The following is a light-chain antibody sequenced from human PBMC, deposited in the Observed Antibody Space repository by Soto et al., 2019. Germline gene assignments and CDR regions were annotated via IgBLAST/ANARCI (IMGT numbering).Light chain of an antibody. V-gene: IGKV3-20*01. Sequence: EIVLTQSPGTLSLSPGERATLSCRASQSVSSSYFAWYQQRFGQAPRLLIYGASSRATGIPDRFSGSGSGTDFTLTISRLEPEDFAVYYCQQYGSSSWTLGQGTKVDIK. CDR1: QSVSSSY. CDR2: GAS. CDR3: QQYGSSSWT. J-gene: IGKJ1*01.